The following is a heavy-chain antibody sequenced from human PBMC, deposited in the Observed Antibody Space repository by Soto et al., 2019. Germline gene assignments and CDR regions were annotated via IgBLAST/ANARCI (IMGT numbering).Heavy chain of an antibody. CDR2: IYYSGST. CDR1: GGSISSYX. V-gene: IGHV4-59*01. CDR3: ARTYGDYVFDY. Sequence: VQXXXXGXGXXXPSEXLSLTCTVSGGSISSYXWSWIRQPPGKGLEWIGSIYYSGSTNYSPSLKSRVTISVDTSKNQFSLKLSSVTAADTAVYYCARTYGDYVFDYWGQGTLVTVSS. J-gene: IGHJ4*02. D-gene: IGHD4-17*01.